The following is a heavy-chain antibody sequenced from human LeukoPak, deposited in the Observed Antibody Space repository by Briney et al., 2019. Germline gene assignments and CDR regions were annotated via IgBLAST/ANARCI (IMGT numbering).Heavy chain of an antibody. J-gene: IGHJ6*02. CDR2: IYSGGDT. CDR1: GFTFSSYA. D-gene: IGHD1/OR15-1a*01. Sequence: GGSLRLSCAASGFTFSSYAMHWVRQAPGRGLEWVSVIYSGGDTNYADSVKGRFTISRDNSKNTLYLQMNSLRAEDTAIYYCARDKRGTATGIYYFYGMDVWGQGTTVTVSS. CDR3: ARDKRGTATGIYYFYGMDV. V-gene: IGHV3-53*01.